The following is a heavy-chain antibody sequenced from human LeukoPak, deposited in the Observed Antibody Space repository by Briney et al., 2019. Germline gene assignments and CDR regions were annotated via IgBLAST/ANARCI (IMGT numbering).Heavy chain of an antibody. CDR3: ARDRVVVTAMDYYYYYMDV. V-gene: IGHV1-2*02. D-gene: IGHD2-21*02. J-gene: IGHJ6*03. Sequence: ASVKVSCKASGYTFTGYYMHWVRQAPGQGLEWMGWINPNSGGTNYAQKFQGRVTMTRDTSISTAYMELSRLRSDDTAVYYCARDRVVVTAMDYYYYYMDVWGKGTTVTVSS. CDR2: INPNSGGT. CDR1: GYTFTGYY.